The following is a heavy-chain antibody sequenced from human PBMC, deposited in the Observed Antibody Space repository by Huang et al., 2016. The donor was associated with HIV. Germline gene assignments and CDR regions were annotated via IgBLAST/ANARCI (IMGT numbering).Heavy chain of an antibody. CDR2: IYYSGST. J-gene: IGHJ5*02. D-gene: IGHD6-6*01. V-gene: IGHV4-59*01. CDR3: ASASIAARRWFDP. CDR1: GGSMSSYY. Sequence: QVQLQESGPGLVKPSETLSLPCTVSGGSMSSYYWRWIRQPPGKGLEWIGYIYYSGSTNYNPSLKSRVTISVDTSKNQFSLRLSSVTAADTAVYYCASASIAARRWFDPWGQGSLVTGSS.